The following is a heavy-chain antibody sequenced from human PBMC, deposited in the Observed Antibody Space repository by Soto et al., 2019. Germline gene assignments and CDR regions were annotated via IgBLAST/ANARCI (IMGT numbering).Heavy chain of an antibody. D-gene: IGHD1-26*01. J-gene: IGHJ4*02. V-gene: IGHV1-46*01. Sequence: GASVKVSCKASGCTFSSYAISWVRQAPGQGLEWMGMINPSGGRTNYAQKFQGRVTMTRDTSTSTAYMELSSLRSEDTAVYYCARESPTTFDYWGQGTLVTVSS. CDR3: ARESPTTFDY. CDR2: INPSGGRT. CDR1: GCTFSSYA.